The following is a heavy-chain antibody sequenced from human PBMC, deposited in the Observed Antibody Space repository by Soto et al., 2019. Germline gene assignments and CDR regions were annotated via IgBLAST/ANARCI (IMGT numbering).Heavy chain of an antibody. CDR1: GFTVSSNY. V-gene: IGHV3-66*01. D-gene: IGHD5-18*01. CDR3: ARDVQLQSFDY. CDR2: IYSGGST. J-gene: IGHJ4*02. Sequence: GGSLRLSRVASGFTVSSNYMSWVRQAPGKGLEWVSVIYSGGSTYYADSVKGRFTISRDNAKNTLYLQMDSLRAEDTAVYYCARDVQLQSFDYWGQGTLVTVSS.